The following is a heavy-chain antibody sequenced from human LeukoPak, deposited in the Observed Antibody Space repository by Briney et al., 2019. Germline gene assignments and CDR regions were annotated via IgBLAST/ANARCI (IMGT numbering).Heavy chain of an antibody. J-gene: IGHJ5*01. Sequence: NPGGPLRLSCEASGFTFRDYYMSWMPQAPGKALEGVSYVSSGSSTIYYADAVKGRFTVSRDNGKRSLYLHMNSLRAEDTAMYYCARGESSYGSGCCYFASWGQGTLVTISS. CDR2: VSSGSSTI. CDR1: GFTFRDYY. CDR3: ARGESSYGSGCCYFAS. V-gene: IGHV3-11*04. D-gene: IGHD2-21*02.